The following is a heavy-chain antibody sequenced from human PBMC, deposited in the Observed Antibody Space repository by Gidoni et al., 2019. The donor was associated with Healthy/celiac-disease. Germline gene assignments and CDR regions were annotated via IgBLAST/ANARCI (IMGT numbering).Heavy chain of an antibody. D-gene: IGHD5-18*01. CDR3: ARAWDTAMVPFDY. Sequence: QLQLQESGPGLVKPSETLSLTCTVSGGSISSSSYSWGWSRQPPGKGLEWIGSIYSSGSTYYNPSLKSRVTISVDTSKNQFSLKLSSVTAADTAVYYCARAWDTAMVPFDYWGQGTLVTVSS. CDR2: IYSSGST. J-gene: IGHJ4*02. V-gene: IGHV4-39*01. CDR1: GGSISSSSYS.